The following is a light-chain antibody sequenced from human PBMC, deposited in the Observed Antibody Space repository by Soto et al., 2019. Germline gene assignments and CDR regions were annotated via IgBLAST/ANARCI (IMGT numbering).Light chain of an antibody. Sequence: DIQMTQSPSSLSASVGDRVTITCRASQGISLYLNWYQQKPGKAPKLLIYAASSLQSGVPSRFGGSGSGTDFTLTISSLQPEDFATYYCQQSYSTPPFTFGPGTKVDIK. CDR2: AAS. V-gene: IGKV1-39*01. J-gene: IGKJ3*01. CDR3: QQSYSTPPFT. CDR1: QGISLY.